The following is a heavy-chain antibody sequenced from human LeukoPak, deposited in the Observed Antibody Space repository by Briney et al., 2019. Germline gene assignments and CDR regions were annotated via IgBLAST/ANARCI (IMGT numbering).Heavy chain of an antibody. D-gene: IGHD6-19*01. J-gene: IGHJ3*02. CDR2: ISSSGGST. CDR3: AKFGSGWYYGASDI. Sequence: GESLRLSCAASGFTFSSYAMSWVRQAPGKGLEWVSGISSSGGSTYYADSVKGRFTISGDNSKNTLFLQMNSLRAEDTAVYYCAKFGSGWYYGASDIWGQGTMVTISS. CDR1: GFTFSSYA. V-gene: IGHV3-23*01.